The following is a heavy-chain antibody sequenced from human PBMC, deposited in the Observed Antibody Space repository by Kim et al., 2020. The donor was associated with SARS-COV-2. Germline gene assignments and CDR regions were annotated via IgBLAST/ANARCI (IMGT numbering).Heavy chain of an antibody. D-gene: IGHD6-13*01. CDR1: GYSFTSYW. CDR2: IYPGDSDT. CDR3: ARHGIAAAGPYYYYGMDV. Sequence: GESLKISCKGSGYSFTSYWIGWVRQMPGKGLEWMGIIYPGDSDTRYSPSFQGQVTISADKSISTAYLQWSSLKASDTAMYYCARHGIAAAGPYYYYGMDVWGQGTTVTVSS. J-gene: IGHJ6*02. V-gene: IGHV5-51*01.